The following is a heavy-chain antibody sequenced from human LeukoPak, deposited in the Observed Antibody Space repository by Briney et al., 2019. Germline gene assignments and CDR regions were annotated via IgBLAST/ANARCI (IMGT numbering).Heavy chain of an antibody. J-gene: IGHJ6*02. D-gene: IGHD3-10*01. Sequence: ASVKASCKASGYTFTGYYVHWVRQAPRQGLEWMGWINPNSGGTNYAQKFQGRVTMTRDTSISTAYMELSRLRSDDTAVYDCARRGYYYGMDVWGQGTTVTVSS. V-gene: IGHV1-2*02. CDR3: ARRGYYYGMDV. CDR2: INPNSGGT. CDR1: GYTFTGYY.